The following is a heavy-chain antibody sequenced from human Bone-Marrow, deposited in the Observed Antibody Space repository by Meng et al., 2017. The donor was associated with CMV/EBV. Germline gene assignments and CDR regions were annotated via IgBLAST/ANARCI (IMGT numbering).Heavy chain of an antibody. V-gene: IGHV4-39*07. Sequence: SETLSLTCTVSGGSISSSSYYWGWIRQPPGKGLEWIGEINHSGSTNYNPSLKSRVTISVDTSKNQFSLKLSSVTAADTAVYYCARPRWFDPWGQGTLVTVSS. CDR3: ARPRWFDP. J-gene: IGHJ5*02. CDR1: GGSISSSSYY. CDR2: INHSGST.